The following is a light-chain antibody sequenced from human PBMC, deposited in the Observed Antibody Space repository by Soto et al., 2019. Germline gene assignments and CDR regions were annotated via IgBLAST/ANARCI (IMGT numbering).Light chain of an antibody. J-gene: IGKJ5*01. CDR1: QSVSSSY. V-gene: IGKV3-20*01. CDR3: QQYGSSPIT. Sequence: EIVLTQSPGTLSLSPGERATLCCRASQSVSSSYLAWYQQKPGQAPRLLIYGASSRATGIPDRFSGSGSGTDFTLTITPLEPEDFVVYFCQQYGSSPITFGQGTRLE. CDR2: GAS.